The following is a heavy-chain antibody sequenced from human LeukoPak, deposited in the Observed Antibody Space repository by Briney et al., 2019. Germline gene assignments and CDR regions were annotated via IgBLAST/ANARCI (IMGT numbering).Heavy chain of an antibody. J-gene: IGHJ4*02. Sequence: GGSLRLSCAASRFTVSSNYMSWVRQAPGKGLEWVSVIYSGGSTYYADSVKGRFTISRDNSKNTLYLQMNSLRAEDTAVYYCARERESSGWYPYYFDYWGQGTLVTVSS. D-gene: IGHD6-19*01. CDR1: RFTVSSNY. CDR3: ARERESSGWYPYYFDY. V-gene: IGHV3-53*01. CDR2: IYSGGST.